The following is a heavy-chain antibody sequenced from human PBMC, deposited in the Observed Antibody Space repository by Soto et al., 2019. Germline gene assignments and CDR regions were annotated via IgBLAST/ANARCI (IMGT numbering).Heavy chain of an antibody. CDR3: ARGGYYDSSGSRNYHYYGMNV. CDR1: GYTFSSYG. D-gene: IGHD3-22*01. CDR2: ISPYDGNT. V-gene: IGHV1-18*01. J-gene: IGHJ6*04. Sequence: QVQLVQSGGEVKKPGASVKVSCKASGYTFSSYGINWVRQAPGQGLEWLGWISPYDGNTKYAQVLQGRVSMTTDTSTKTAYMEVRSLRSDDTAVYYCARGGYYDSSGSRNYHYYGMNVWGKGTTVTVSS.